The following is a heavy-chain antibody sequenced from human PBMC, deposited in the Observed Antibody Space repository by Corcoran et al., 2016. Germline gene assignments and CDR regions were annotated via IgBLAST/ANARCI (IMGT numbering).Heavy chain of an antibody. D-gene: IGHD6-13*01. V-gene: IGHV2-5*01. J-gene: IGHJ4*02. CDR3: AHHSSSWYGSGFDY. CDR1: GFSLSSSGVG. Sequence: QIPLKESVPTLVKPTQTLSLTCTFSGFSLSSSGVGVGWIRQPPGKALEWLALIYWNDDKRYSPSLKSRLTITKDTSKNQVVLTMTNIDPVDTATYYCAHHSSSWYGSGFDYWGQGTLVTVSS. CDR2: IYWNDDK.